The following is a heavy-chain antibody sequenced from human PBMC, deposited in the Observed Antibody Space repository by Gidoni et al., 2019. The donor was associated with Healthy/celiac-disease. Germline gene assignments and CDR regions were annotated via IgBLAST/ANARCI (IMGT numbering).Heavy chain of an antibody. CDR2: IMGIGVRT. Sequence: EVQLLESGGGLVQPGGSLRLSCAAPGSTFSSYAMSCVRQAPGKGLEWVSVIMGIGVRTYYADSVKGLFTIARDNSKNPLYLQMNSLRAEDTAVYYCASHSSSWATDDWGQGTLVTVSS. J-gene: IGHJ4*02. CDR3: ASHSSSWATDD. V-gene: IGHV3-23*01. D-gene: IGHD6-13*01. CDR1: GSTFSSYA.